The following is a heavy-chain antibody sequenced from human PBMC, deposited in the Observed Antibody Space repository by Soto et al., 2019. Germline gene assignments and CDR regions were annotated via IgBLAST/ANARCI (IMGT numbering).Heavy chain of an antibody. CDR3: ARADFWSGYYKNGLYFDY. D-gene: IGHD3-3*01. CDR1: GDSIGSGDYC. Sequence: SETLSLTCTVSGDSIGSGDYCWSWIRQPPGKGLEWIGYIYYSGSTYYSTSLKSRVNISVDTSRNQFSLKLSSVTAAETAVYNCARADFWSGYYKNGLYFDYWGQGTLVT. CDR2: IYYSGST. V-gene: IGHV4-30-4*01. J-gene: IGHJ4*02.